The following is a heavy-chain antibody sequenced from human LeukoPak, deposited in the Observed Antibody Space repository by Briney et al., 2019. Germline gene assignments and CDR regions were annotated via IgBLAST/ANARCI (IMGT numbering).Heavy chain of an antibody. CDR1: GFTFNIYS. D-gene: IGHD3-22*01. Sequence: PGGSLRLSCAASGFTFNIYSMNWVRQAPGKGLEWVSYISSSGSTIYYADSVKGRFTISRDNAKNSLYLQMNSLRAEDTALYYCARVGYYYDSSGFRGYYYYYMDVWGKGTTVTVSS. CDR2: ISSSGSTI. J-gene: IGHJ6*03. V-gene: IGHV3-48*04. CDR3: ARVGYYYDSSGFRGYYYYYMDV.